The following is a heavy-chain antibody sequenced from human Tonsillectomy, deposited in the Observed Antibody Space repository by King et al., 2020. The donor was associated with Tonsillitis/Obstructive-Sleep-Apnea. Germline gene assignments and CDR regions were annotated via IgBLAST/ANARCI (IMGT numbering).Heavy chain of an antibody. CDR3: ARVGTIFRVGWFDP. V-gene: IGHV3-11*05. J-gene: IGHJ5*02. Sequence: VQLVESGGGLVKPGGSLRLSRAASGFTFTDYYMIWIRQAPGKGLEWVSYISSSGSYTNYADSVKGRFTISRDNAKKSLYLQMNSLRAEDTAVYYCARVGTIFRVGWFDPWGQGTLVTVSS. CDR2: ISSSGSYT. CDR1: GFTFTDYY. D-gene: IGHD3-3*01.